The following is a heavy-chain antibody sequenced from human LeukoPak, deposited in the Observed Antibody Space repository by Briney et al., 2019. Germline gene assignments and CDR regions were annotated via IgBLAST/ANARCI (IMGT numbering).Heavy chain of an antibody. Sequence: PGGSLRLSCAASGFTFSGYSMNWVRQAPGKGLEWVSCISSSSSYIYYADSVKGRFTISRESAKNSLYLQMNSLRAEDTAVYYCARGHLSSWPKGAFDIWGQGTMVTVSS. CDR2: ISSSSSYI. J-gene: IGHJ3*02. CDR1: GFTFSGYS. V-gene: IGHV3-21*01. D-gene: IGHD6-13*01. CDR3: ARGHLSSWPKGAFDI.